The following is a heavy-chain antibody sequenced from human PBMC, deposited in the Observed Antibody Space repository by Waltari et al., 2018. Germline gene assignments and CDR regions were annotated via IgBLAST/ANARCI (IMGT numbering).Heavy chain of an antibody. Sequence: QITLKESGPTLVKPTPTLTLTCTFSGFSLSTSGVGVGWIRQPPGKALEWLALIYWDDDKRYSPSLKSRLPITKETSKNQVVLTMTNMDPVDTATYCCAHSVDYGDYYWYFDLWGRGTLVTVSS. CDR1: GFSLSTSGVG. CDR3: AHSVDYGDYYWYFDL. CDR2: IYWDDDK. D-gene: IGHD4-17*01. J-gene: IGHJ2*01. V-gene: IGHV2-5*02.